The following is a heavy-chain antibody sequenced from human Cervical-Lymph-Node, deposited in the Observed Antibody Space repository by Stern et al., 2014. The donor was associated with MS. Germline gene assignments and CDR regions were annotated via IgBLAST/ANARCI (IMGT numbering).Heavy chain of an antibody. Sequence: QVQLGQSGAEVKKPGASVTISCKASGYTFTSYYIHWGRQRPGHGLEWMGVINPIGGGTTYAQKFQGRVNMTRNTPPTKDFLEWRSLTSDDTAVYYCARDLIGVVGLPVKTYYYYGTHVWGQGTPVTVAS. CDR3: ARDLIGVVGLPVKTYYYYGTHV. CDR2: INPIGGGT. D-gene: IGHD3-3*01. V-gene: IGHV1-46*01. J-gene: IGHJ6*02. CDR1: GYTFTSYY.